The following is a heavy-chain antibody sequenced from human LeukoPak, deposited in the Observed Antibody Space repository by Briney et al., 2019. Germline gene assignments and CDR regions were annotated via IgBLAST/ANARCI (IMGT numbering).Heavy chain of an antibody. J-gene: IGHJ4*02. D-gene: IGHD1-26*01. Sequence: PGGSLRLSCAASGFTFSSNWMHWVRQAPGKGLVWVSRSNEDGSTTNYADSEKGRFTISRDNAKNTLYLQMNSLTAEDTAVYYCVRDLGGRSGHWGQGTLVTVSS. CDR1: GFTFSSNW. CDR3: VRDLGGRSGH. V-gene: IGHV3-74*01. CDR2: SNEDGSTT.